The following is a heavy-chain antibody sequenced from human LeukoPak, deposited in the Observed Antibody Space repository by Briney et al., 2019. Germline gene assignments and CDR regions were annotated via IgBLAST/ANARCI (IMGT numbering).Heavy chain of an antibody. Sequence: PGGSLRLSCAASGFTVSSNYMSWVRQAPGKGLEWVATMNHVGTIIHYADSVKGRFTISRDNSKNMVYLQMNSLRADDTAIYYCVKDAGIYPAGYFDYWGQGTLVTVST. CDR3: VKDAGIYPAGYFDY. CDR1: GFTVSSNY. D-gene: IGHD1-26*01. J-gene: IGHJ4*02. V-gene: IGHV3-53*01. CDR2: MNHVGTI.